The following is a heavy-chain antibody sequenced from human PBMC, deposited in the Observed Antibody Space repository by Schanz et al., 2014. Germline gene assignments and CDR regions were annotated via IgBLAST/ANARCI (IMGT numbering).Heavy chain of an antibody. J-gene: IGHJ4*02. Sequence: EVQLVESGGGLVKPGGFLRLSCAASGFTFSDAWMSWVRQAAGKGLEWVGRVRKKEFSDDTEEYAASVRGRFTISRDDSKNVVNLQMNGLKTEDTAMYYCVREGSTTPVAGLRSFDWLGRFDYWGQGALVTVSS. CDR2: VRKKEFSDDTE. V-gene: IGHV3-72*01. CDR3: VREGSTTPVAGLRSFDWLGRFDY. CDR1: GFTFSDAW. D-gene: IGHD3-9*01.